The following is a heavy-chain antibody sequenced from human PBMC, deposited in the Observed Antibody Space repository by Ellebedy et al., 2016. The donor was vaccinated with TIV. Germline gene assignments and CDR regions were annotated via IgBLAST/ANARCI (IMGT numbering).Heavy chain of an antibody. CDR3: ARAINYDFWSEGMDV. CDR2: IWYDGSNK. Sequence: GGSLRLXXAASGFTFSSYGMHWVRQAPGKGLEWVAVIWYDGSNKYYADSVKGRFTISRDNAKNSLYLQMNSLRAEDTAVYYCARAINYDFWSEGMDVWGQGTTVTVSS. D-gene: IGHD3-3*01. J-gene: IGHJ6*02. CDR1: GFTFSSYG. V-gene: IGHV3-33*01.